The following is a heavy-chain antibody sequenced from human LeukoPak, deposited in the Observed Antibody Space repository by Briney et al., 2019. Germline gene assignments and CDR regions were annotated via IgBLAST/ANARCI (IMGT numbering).Heavy chain of an antibody. CDR1: GYTFASYD. V-gene: IGHV1-8*01. CDR2: MNPNSGNT. J-gene: IGHJ6*03. Sequence: ASVKVSCKASGYTFASYDINWVRQATGQGLEWMGWMNPNSGNTGYAQKFQGRVTMTRNTSISTAYMELSSLRSEDTAVYYCARVPRWQRLVFYYYYMDVWGKGTTVTVSS. CDR3: ARVPRWQRLVFYYYYMDV. D-gene: IGHD6-13*01.